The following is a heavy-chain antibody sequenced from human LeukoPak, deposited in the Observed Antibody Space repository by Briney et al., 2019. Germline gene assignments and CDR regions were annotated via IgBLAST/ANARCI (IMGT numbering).Heavy chain of an antibody. V-gene: IGHV3-64D*09. J-gene: IGHJ4*02. Sequence: GGSLRLSCSASGFTFSYYFMHWVRQAPGKGLEYVSAISSNGETTYYADSVKGRFTISRDNSKNTLFLQMSSLRAEDTAVYYCVKDDSYYYDTSGPRWGQGTLVTVSS. CDR3: VKDDSYYYDTSGPR. D-gene: IGHD3-22*01. CDR2: ISSNGETT. CDR1: GFTFSYYF.